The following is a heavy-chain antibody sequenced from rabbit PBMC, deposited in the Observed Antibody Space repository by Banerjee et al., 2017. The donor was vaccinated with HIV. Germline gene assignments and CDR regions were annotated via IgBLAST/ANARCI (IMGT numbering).Heavy chain of an antibody. CDR3: ARDLAGVTGWNFGL. J-gene: IGHJ3*01. CDR2: IDGGSSGST. V-gene: IGHV1S45*01. Sequence: QEQLEESGGGLVTPGRTLTLSCTASGFDFSSYYMSWVRQAPGKGLEWIACIDGGSSGSTHYASWAKGRFTISKTSSTTVTLQMTSLTAADTATYFCARDLAGVTGWNFGLRGQGTLVTVS. CDR1: GFDFSSYYM. D-gene: IGHD4-1*01.